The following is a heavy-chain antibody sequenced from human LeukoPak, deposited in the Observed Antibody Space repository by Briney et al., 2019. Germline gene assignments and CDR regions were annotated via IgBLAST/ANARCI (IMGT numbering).Heavy chain of an antibody. CDR1: GYTFTSYD. CDR2: MNPISGNT. V-gene: IGHV1-8*01. Sequence: ASVKVSCKASGYTFTSYDISWVRQATGQGLEWMGWMNPISGNTGYAQNFQGRVTMTRSTSISTAYMELSSLRSEGTAVYYCARPYCSGGDCLRYFDLWGRGTLITVSS. CDR3: ARPYCSGGDCLRYFDL. J-gene: IGHJ2*01. D-gene: IGHD2-15*01.